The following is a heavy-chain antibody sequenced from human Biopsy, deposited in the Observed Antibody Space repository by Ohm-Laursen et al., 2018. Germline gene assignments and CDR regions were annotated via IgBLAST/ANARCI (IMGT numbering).Heavy chain of an antibody. CDR1: GFTFRTYG. D-gene: IGHD4-17*01. J-gene: IGHJ4*02. V-gene: IGHV3-30*03. CDR2: ISYDQITK. Sequence: SLRLSCSASGFTFRTYGTHWVRLAPGKGLEWVAVISYDQITKHYADSVRGRFTISRDNSKNTLYLQMNSLRADDTAVYYCALAAAQTVTHFDYWGQGTLVTVSS. CDR3: ALAAAQTVTHFDY.